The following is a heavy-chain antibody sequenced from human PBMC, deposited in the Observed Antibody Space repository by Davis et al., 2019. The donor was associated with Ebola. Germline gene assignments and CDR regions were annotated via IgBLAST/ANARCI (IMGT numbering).Heavy chain of an antibody. V-gene: IGHV1-2*06. CDR3: ARQGFNKWNDVRWLDP. CDR2: INPNNGGT. D-gene: IGHD1-1*01. Sequence: AASVKVSCKTSGYTFIGYYIQWVRQAPGQGLELMGRINPNNGGTNYAQKFQDRVTMTRDTSISTAYMELSSLRFDDTAIYYCARQGFNKWNDVRWLDPWGQGTLVTVSS. J-gene: IGHJ5*02. CDR1: GYTFIGYY.